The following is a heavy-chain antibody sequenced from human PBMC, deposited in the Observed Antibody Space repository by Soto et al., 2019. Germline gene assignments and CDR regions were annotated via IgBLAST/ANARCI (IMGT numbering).Heavy chain of an antibody. CDR3: ATGNIGYCTNGVCYTSWFDP. D-gene: IGHD2-8*01. Sequence: ASVKVSCKVSGYTLTELSMHWVRQAPGKGLEWMGGFDPEDGETIYAQKFQGGVTMTEDTSTDTAYMELSSLRSEDTAVYYCATGNIGYCTNGVCYTSWFDPWGQGTLVTVSS. V-gene: IGHV1-24*01. CDR1: GYTLTELS. CDR2: FDPEDGET. J-gene: IGHJ5*02.